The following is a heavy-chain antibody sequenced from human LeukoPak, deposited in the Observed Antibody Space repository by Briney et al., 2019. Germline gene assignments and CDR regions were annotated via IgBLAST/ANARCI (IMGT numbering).Heavy chain of an antibody. Sequence: ASVRVSCKASGGTFSSYAISWVRQAPGQRLEWMGWINADNGYTKYSQKFQGRLTITRDTSASTAYMELSSLRSEDTAVYYCARDGLVVVPVAMEYRNWFDPWGQGTLVTVSS. D-gene: IGHD2-2*01. CDR3: ARDGLVVVPVAMEYRNWFDP. J-gene: IGHJ5*02. V-gene: IGHV1-3*01. CDR2: INADNGYT. CDR1: GGTFSSYA.